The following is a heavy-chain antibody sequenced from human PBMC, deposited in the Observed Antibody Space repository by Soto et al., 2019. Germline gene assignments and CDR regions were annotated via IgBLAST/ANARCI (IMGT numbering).Heavy chain of an antibody. CDR1: GFTFDDYA. J-gene: IGHJ6*03. CDR3: AKAGGYTYEEYYYMDV. Sequence: GGSLRLSCAASGFTFDDYAMHWVRQAPGKGLEWVSGIDWNSGNVGYADSVKGRFIISRDNAKNSLYLHMNSLRSEDTALYYCAKAGGYTYEEYYYMDVWGKGTTVTVSS. CDR2: IDWNSGNV. D-gene: IGHD5-18*01. V-gene: IGHV3-9*01.